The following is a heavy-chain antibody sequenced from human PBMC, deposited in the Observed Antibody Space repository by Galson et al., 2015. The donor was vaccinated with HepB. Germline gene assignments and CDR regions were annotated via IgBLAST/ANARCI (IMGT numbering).Heavy chain of an antibody. V-gene: IGHV1-3*04. J-gene: IGHJ4*02. CDR2: INTGIGDT. Sequence: SVKVSCKASGYTFTTYFIHWVRQAPGQRLEWMGWINTGIGDTKYSQKFQGRVSITRDTSATTAYMELNSLTSEDTAVYYCARDDPATGYWGQGTLVTVSS. CDR3: ARDDPATGY. CDR1: GYTFTTYF.